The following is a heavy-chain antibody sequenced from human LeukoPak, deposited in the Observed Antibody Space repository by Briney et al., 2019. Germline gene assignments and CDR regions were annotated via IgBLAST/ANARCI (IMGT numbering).Heavy chain of an antibody. CDR3: ARAPLFYCGGDCRILYFDY. CDR2: IRYDGSNK. D-gene: IGHD2-21*01. CDR1: GFTFSNYG. Sequence: PGGSLRLSCAASGFTFSNYGIHWVRQAPGKGLQWVTFIRYDGSNKYYADSVKGRFTISRDNAKNSLYLQMNSLRAEDTAVYYCARAPLFYCGGDCRILYFDYWGQGTLVTVSS. V-gene: IGHV3-30*02. J-gene: IGHJ4*02.